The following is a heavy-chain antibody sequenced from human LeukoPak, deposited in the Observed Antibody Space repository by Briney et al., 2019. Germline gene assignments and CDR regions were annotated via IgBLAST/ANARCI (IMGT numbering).Heavy chain of an antibody. CDR2: ISSSSSTI. Sequence: PGGFLRLSCAASGFTFSSYSMNWVRQAPGKGLEWVSYISSSSSTIYYADSVKGRFTISRDNAKNSLYLQMNSLRAEDTAVYYCARDRDPADYYGSGSYSPPDYWGQGTLVTVSS. CDR1: GFTFSSYS. V-gene: IGHV3-48*04. D-gene: IGHD3-10*01. CDR3: ARDRDPADYYGSGSYSPPDY. J-gene: IGHJ4*02.